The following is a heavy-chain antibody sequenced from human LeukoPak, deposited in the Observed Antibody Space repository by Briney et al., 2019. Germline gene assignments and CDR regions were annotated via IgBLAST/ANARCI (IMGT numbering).Heavy chain of an antibody. J-gene: IGHJ4*02. D-gene: IGHD6-19*01. V-gene: IGHV4-34*01. CDR3: ARGRRGIAVAGTKYDY. Sequence: SETLSLTCAVYGGSFSGYYWSWIRQPPGKGLEWIGEINHSGSTNYNPSLKSRVTISVDTSKNQFSLKLSSVTAADTAVYYCARGRRGIAVAGTKYDYWGQGTLVTVSS. CDR1: GGSFSGYY. CDR2: INHSGST.